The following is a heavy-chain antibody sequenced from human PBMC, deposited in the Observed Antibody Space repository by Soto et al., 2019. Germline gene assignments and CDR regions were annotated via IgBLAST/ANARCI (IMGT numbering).Heavy chain of an antibody. J-gene: IGHJ3*02. CDR3: ARHPDIVLVVAAFDDAFDI. Sequence: QLQLQESGPGLVKPSETLSLTCTVSGGSISSSSYYWGWIRQPPGKGLEWIGSIYYSGSTYYNPSLKSRVPLSVDTSKNQFSLKLSSVTAADTAVYYCARHPDIVLVVAAFDDAFDIWGQGTMVTVSS. CDR1: GGSISSSSYY. CDR2: IYYSGST. V-gene: IGHV4-39*01. D-gene: IGHD2-15*01.